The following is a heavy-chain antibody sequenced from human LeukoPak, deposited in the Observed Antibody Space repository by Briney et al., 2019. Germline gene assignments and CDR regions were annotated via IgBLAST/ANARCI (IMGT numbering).Heavy chain of an antibody. CDR3: ARSPPLWNGDAFDI. CDR1: EFTFSSYN. Sequence: GGSLRLSCAASEFTFSSYNMNWVRQAPGKGLEWVSSISSSSDYIYYADSVKGRFTISRDNAKNSLSLQMNSLRAEDTAVYYCARSPPLWNGDAFDIWGQGTMVTVSS. CDR2: ISSSSDYI. D-gene: IGHD1-1*01. V-gene: IGHV3-21*01. J-gene: IGHJ3*02.